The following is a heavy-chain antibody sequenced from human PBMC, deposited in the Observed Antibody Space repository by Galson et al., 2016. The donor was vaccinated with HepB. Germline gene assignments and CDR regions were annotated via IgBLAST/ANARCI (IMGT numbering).Heavy chain of an antibody. Sequence: SLRLSCAASGFIFSNHAMYWVRQAPGKGLEYVSSVSNDGGTTGYADSVKGRFIISRDNLKDTLHLQMSGLRPEDTAIYYCVRENRWSYDYWGQGTLVTVSS. J-gene: IGHJ4*02. D-gene: IGHD1-26*01. CDR1: GFIFSNHA. V-gene: IGHV3-64D*06. CDR2: VSNDGGTT. CDR3: VRENRWSYDY.